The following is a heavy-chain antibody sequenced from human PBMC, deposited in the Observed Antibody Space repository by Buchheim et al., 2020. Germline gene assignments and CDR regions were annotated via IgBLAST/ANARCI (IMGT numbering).Heavy chain of an antibody. J-gene: IGHJ6*02. CDR3: ARDRDCSSSSCTYGMDV. D-gene: IGHD2-2*01. Sequence: QVQLQESGPGLVKPSGTLSLTCAVSGAPISSNNWWSWVRQPPGKGLEWIGEIYQSGNTNYNPSLKSPVAISLYTSQNQFSLKLNSVTAADTAVYYCARDRDCSSSSCTYGMDVWGQGTT. CDR2: IYQSGNT. CDR1: GAPISSNNW. V-gene: IGHV4-4*02.